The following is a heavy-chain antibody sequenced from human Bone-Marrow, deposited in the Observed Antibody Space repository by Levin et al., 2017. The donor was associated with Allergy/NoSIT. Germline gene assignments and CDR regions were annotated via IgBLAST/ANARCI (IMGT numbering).Heavy chain of an antibody. CDR3: ARGAYCGGDCYSPDY. V-gene: IGHV1-18*01. D-gene: IGHD2-21*02. CDR2: ISVYDDDT. Sequence: ASVKVSCKASGYTFTSFAISWVRQAPGQGLEWMGWISVYDDDTNYAQNFQDRVTMTTDTSTNTAYMELRSLRSDDTAVYYCARGAYCGGDCYSPDYWGQGTLVTVSS. J-gene: IGHJ4*02. CDR1: GYTFTSFA.